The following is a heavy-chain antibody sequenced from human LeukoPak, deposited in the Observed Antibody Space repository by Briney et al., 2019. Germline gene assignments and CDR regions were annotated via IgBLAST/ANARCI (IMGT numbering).Heavy chain of an antibody. CDR2: ISSSSSTI. V-gene: IGHV3-48*01. Sequence: GGSLRLSCAASGFTFSSYSMNWVRQAPGKGLEWVSYISSSSSTIYYADSVKGRFTISRDNAKNSLYLQMNSLRAEDTAVYYCARAAGYDFWSGYYFDYWGQGTLVTVSS. CDR1: GFTFSSYS. CDR3: ARAAGYDFWSGYYFDY. D-gene: IGHD3-3*01. J-gene: IGHJ4*02.